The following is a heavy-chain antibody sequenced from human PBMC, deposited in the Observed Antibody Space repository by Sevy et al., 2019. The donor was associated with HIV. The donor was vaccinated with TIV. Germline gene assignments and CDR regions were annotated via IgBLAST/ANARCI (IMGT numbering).Heavy chain of an antibody. CDR1: GYTFTDYA. J-gene: IGHJ6*02. CDR3: ARDFVRAITGTDDYYYHGMDV. V-gene: IGHV7-4-1*02. CDR2: VNTNTGNP. D-gene: IGHD1-7*01. Sequence: ASLKVSCKASGYTFTDYAMNWVRQAPGQGLEWMGWVNTNTGNPTYAQGFTGQFVLSLDTSVSTAYLQISSLKAEDTAVYYCARDFVRAITGTDDYYYHGMDVWGQGTTVTVSS.